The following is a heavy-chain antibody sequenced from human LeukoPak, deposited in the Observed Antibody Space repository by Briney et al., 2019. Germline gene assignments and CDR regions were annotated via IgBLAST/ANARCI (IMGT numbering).Heavy chain of an antibody. J-gene: IGHJ4*02. Sequence: PSETLSLTCTVSGYSISSGYYWGWIRQPPGMGLEWIGSIYHSGSTYYNPSLKSRVTISVDTSKNQFSLKLSSVTAADTAVYYCAREVTSYFDYWGQGTLVTVSS. CDR3: AREVTSYFDY. CDR2: IYHSGST. CDR1: GYSISSGYY. V-gene: IGHV4-38-2*02.